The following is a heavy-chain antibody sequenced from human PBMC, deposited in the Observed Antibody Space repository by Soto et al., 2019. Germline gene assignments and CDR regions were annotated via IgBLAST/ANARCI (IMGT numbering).Heavy chain of an antibody. CDR1: GYSFTSYW. D-gene: IGHD5-18*01. CDR2: IYPGDSDT. Sequence: PGESLKISCKGSGYSFTSYWIGWVRQMPGKGLEWMGIIYPGDSDTRYSPSFQGQVTISADKSISTAYLQWSSLKASDTAMYYCARGGYSYGYLQYYFDYWGQGTLVTVSS. J-gene: IGHJ4*02. CDR3: ARGGYSYGYLQYYFDY. V-gene: IGHV5-51*01.